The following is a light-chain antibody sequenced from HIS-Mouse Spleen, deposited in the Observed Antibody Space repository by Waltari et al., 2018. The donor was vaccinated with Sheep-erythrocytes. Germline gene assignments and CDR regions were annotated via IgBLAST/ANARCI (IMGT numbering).Light chain of an antibody. CDR1: QSISSW. Sequence: DIQMTQSPSTLSASVGDRVTITCRASQSISSWLDWYQQKPGKAPKLLIYKASSLESGVPSRFSGSGSGTEFTLTIRSLQPDDFATYYCQQYNSYSWTFGQGTKVEIK. CDR3: QQYNSYSWT. CDR2: KAS. J-gene: IGKJ1*01. V-gene: IGKV1-5*03.